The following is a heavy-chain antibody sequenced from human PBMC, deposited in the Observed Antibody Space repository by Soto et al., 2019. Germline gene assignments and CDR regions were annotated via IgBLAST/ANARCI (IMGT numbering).Heavy chain of an antibody. Sequence: EVQLLESGGGLVQPGGSLRLSCVASGFTFNPYAMSWVRQAPGKGLEWVSAVASGGITYYADSVKGRFTISRDNSKNTLYLQMDSLRAEDTAIYYCAKDLHRYSGAYGQGFDYWGQGTLVTVSS. CDR3: AKDLHRYSGAYGQGFDY. CDR2: VASGGIT. CDR1: GFTFNPYA. D-gene: IGHD5-12*01. J-gene: IGHJ4*02. V-gene: IGHV3-23*01.